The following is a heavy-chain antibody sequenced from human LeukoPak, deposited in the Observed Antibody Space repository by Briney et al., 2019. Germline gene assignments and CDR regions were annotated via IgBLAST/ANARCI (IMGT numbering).Heavy chain of an antibody. CDR3: ASEGATSSSFDY. Sequence: PGGSLRLSCAASGFTFSSHGMHWVRQAPGKGLEWVAFIRHDGSNKYYADSVKGRFTISRDNSKNTLYVQMNSLRAEDTAVYYCASEGATSSSFDYWGQGTLVTVSS. D-gene: IGHD1-26*01. V-gene: IGHV3-30*02. J-gene: IGHJ4*02. CDR1: GFTFSSHG. CDR2: IRHDGSNK.